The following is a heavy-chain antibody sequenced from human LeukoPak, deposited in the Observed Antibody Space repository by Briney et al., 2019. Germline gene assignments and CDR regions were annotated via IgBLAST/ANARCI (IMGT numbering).Heavy chain of an antibody. CDR2: IYYSGST. D-gene: IGHD6-13*01. CDR3: ARVKTTAAGPFDY. J-gene: IGHJ4*02. Sequence: SETLSLTCTVSGGSISSSSYYWGWIRQPPGKGLEWIGSIYYSGSTYYDPSLKSRVTISIDTSKNQFSLKLSSVTAADTAVYYCARVKTTAAGPFDYWGQGTLVTVSS. V-gene: IGHV4-39*07. CDR1: GGSISSSSYY.